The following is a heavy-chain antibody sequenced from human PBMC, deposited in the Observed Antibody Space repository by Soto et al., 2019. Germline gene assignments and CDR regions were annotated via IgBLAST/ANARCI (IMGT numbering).Heavy chain of an antibody. Sequence: ASETLSVPGPVSGGAISSYYWSWIRQPPGKGLEWIGYIYYSGSTNYNPSLKSRVTISVETSKNQFSLKLSSVTAADPAVYYCARSRNSYGSRGEYWGQGTLVNV. CDR2: IYYSGST. D-gene: IGHD5-18*01. V-gene: IGHV4-59*01. J-gene: IGHJ4*02. CDR3: ARSRNSYGSRGEY. CDR1: GGAISSYY.